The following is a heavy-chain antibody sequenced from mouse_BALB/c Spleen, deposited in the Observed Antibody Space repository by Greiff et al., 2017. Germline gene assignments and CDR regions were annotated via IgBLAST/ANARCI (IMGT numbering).Heavy chain of an antibody. V-gene: IGHV5-9-4*01. Sequence: EVMLVESGGGLVKPGGSLKLSCAASGFTFSSYAMSWVRQSPEKRLEWVAEISSGGSYTYYPDTVTGRFTISRDNAKNTLYLEMSSLRSEDTAMYYCASRFITTGWYFDVWGAGTTVTVSS. D-gene: IGHD1-1*01. J-gene: IGHJ1*01. CDR3: ASRFITTGWYFDV. CDR1: GFTFSSYA. CDR2: ISSGGSYT.